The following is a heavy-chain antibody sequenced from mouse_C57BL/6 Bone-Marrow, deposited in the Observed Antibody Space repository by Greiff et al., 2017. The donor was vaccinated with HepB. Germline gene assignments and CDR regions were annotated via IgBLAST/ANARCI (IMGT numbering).Heavy chain of an antibody. V-gene: IGHV2-2*01. D-gene: IGHD2-10*01. CDR1: GFSLTSYG. CDR2: IWSGGST. J-gene: IGHJ4*01. CDR3: ARTPAYSLGYAMDY. Sequence: VQLVESGPGLVQPSQSLSITCTVSGFSLTSYGVHWVRQSPGKGLEWLGVIWSGGSTDYNAAFISRLSISKDNSKSQVFFKMNSLQADDTAIYYCARTPAYSLGYAMDYWGQGTSVTVSS.